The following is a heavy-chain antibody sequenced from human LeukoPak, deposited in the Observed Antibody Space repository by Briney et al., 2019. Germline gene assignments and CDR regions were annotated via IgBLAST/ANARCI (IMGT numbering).Heavy chain of an antibody. D-gene: IGHD5-24*01. V-gene: IGHV3-33*01. CDR2: IWYDGSNK. Sequence: GRSLRLSCAASGFTFSSYGMHWVRQAPGKGLEWVAVIWYDGSNKYYADSVKGRFTISRDNSENTLYLQMNSLRAEDTAVYYCARGGDGYNYVDYWGQGTLVTVSS. J-gene: IGHJ4*02. CDR3: ARGGDGYNYVDY. CDR1: GFTFSSYG.